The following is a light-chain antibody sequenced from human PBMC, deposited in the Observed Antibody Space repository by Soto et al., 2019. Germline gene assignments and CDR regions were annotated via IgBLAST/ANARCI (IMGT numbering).Light chain of an antibody. CDR1: NSNIGSHT. CDR2: SNN. CDR3: SVWDDRLNGWV. J-gene: IGLJ3*02. V-gene: IGLV1-44*01. Sequence: QPVLTQPPSASGTPGQRVTISCSGSNSNIGSHTVNWYQQFPGTAPKLLMHSNNQRPSGVPDRFSGSKSGTSASLAISGLQSEDEADYYCSVWDDRLNGWVFGGGTKLTVL.